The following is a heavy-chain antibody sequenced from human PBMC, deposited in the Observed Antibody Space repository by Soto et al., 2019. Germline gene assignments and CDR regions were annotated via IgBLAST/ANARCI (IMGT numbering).Heavy chain of an antibody. J-gene: IGHJ5*01. Sequence: ASVKVSCKASGYTFTDYFIHWVRQAPGQGFEWMGWINPKSRGTNYAQKFQGRVTMTRDTSNSTAYMELRGLTSDDTAVYYCARLTLKAGNWLDSWGEGTELTLPS. CDR1: GYTFTDYF. CDR3: ARLTLKAGNWLDS. CDR2: INPKSRGT. V-gene: IGHV1-2*02.